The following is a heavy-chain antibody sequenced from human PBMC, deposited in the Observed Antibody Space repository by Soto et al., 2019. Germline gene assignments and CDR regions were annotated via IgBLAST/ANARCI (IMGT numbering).Heavy chain of an antibody. CDR1: GFTFSSYS. V-gene: IGHV3-21*01. Sequence: EVQLVESGGGLVKPGGSLRLSCAASGFTFSSYSMNWVRQAPGKGLEWVSSISSSSSYIYYADSVKGRFTISRDNAKNSLYLQMNSLRAEDTAVYYCARDPRSYYLDYYYYGMDVWGQGTTVTVSS. CDR3: ARDPRSYYLDYYYYGMDV. J-gene: IGHJ6*02. CDR2: ISSSSSYI. D-gene: IGHD1-26*01.